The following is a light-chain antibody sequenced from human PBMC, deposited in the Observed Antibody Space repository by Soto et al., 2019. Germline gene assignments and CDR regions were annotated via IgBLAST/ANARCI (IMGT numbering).Light chain of an antibody. V-gene: IGKV3-20*01. CDR2: GAS. CDR3: QQYVSSLT. Sequence: IVLTQSQGTRSVSTGDRATLYCRASQSVSSSNLAWYQQKRGQSPRLLIYGASTRATGVPDRFSVSGSGTDFTLTISRLEPEDFAVYDCQQYVSSLTFCGGTKVDI. CDR1: QSVSSSN. J-gene: IGKJ4*01.